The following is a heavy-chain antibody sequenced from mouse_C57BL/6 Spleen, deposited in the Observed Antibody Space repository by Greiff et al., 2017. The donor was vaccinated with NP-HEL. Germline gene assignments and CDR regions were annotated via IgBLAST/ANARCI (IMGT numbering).Heavy chain of an antibody. V-gene: IGHV5-16*01. CDR3: ARAAYGNYDWDFDV. D-gene: IGHD2-10*02. J-gene: IGHJ1*03. CDR1: GFTFSDYY. CDR2: INYDGSST. Sequence: EVMLVESEGGLVQPGSSMKLSCTASGFTFSDYYMAWVRQVPEQGLEWVANINYDGSSTYYLDSLKSRFIISRDNAKNILYLQMSSLKSEDTATYYCARAAYGNYDWDFDVWGTGTTVTVSS.